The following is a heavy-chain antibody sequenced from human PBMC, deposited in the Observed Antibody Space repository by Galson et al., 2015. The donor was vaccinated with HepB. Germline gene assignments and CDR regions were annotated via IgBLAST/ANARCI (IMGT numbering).Heavy chain of an antibody. V-gene: IGHV3-30-3*01. Sequence: SLRLSCAASGFTFSSYTMHWVRQAPDKGLEWVAVISHDGNSKYYADSVKGRFTISRDNSKNTLFLHMSGLGAEDTAVYYCTPSSGYWAYLDYWGQGTLVSVSS. CDR2: ISHDGNSK. D-gene: IGHD3-22*01. J-gene: IGHJ4*02. CDR3: TPSSGYWAYLDY. CDR1: GFTFSSYT.